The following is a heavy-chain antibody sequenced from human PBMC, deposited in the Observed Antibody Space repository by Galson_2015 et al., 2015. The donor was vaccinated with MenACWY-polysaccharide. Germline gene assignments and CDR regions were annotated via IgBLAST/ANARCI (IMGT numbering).Heavy chain of an antibody. CDR2: EKPNSGNT. CDR3: TRTIARNHTFVDS. V-gene: IGHV1-8*01. J-gene: IGHJ4*02. CDR1: GYSFSSYD. D-gene: IGHD2-21*01. Sequence: SVKVSCKASGYSFSSYDINWVRQASGQGLEWMGWEKPNSGNTGYAQKLQGRVAMTRDTATSTAYMELRMLRYDDTAVYYCTRTIARNHTFVDSLGQGTLVSGS.